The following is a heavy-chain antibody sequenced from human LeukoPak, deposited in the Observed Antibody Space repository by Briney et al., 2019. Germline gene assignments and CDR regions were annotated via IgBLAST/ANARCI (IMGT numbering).Heavy chain of an antibody. CDR3: ARQGREDNWFDP. Sequence: SETLSLTCAVSGYSISSDYYWGWIRQPPGKGLEWIGSIYHSGSTYYNPSLKSRVTISVDTSKNQFSLKQSSVTAADTAVYYCARQGREDNWFDPWGQGTLVTVSS. D-gene: IGHD5-24*01. V-gene: IGHV4-38-2*01. J-gene: IGHJ5*02. CDR1: GYSISSDYY. CDR2: IYHSGST.